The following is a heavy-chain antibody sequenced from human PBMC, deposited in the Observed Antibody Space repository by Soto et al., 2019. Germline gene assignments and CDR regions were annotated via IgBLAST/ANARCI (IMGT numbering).Heavy chain of an antibody. CDR2: ISGSGGST. CDR3: AKENLAARSYYYYYGMDV. D-gene: IGHD6-6*01. Sequence: GGSLRLSCAASGFTFSSYAMSWVRQAPGKGLEWVSAISGSGGSTYYADSVKGRFTISRDNSKNTLYLQMNSLRAEDTAVYYCAKENLAARSYYYYYGMDVWGQGTTVTVSS. V-gene: IGHV3-23*01. CDR1: GFTFSSYA. J-gene: IGHJ6*02.